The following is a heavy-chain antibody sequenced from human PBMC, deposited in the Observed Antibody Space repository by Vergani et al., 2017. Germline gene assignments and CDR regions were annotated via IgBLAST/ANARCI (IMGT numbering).Heavy chain of an antibody. Sequence: QVQLQESGPGLVKPSQTLSLTCTVSGGSISSGSYYWSWIRQPAGKGLEWIGRIYTSGSTNYNPSLKSRVTISVDTSKNQFSLKLSSVTAADTAVYYCARDSGLSEWDLKGAFDIWGQGTMVTVSS. CDR2: IYTSGST. J-gene: IGHJ3*02. D-gene: IGHD1-26*01. CDR3: ARDSGLSEWDLKGAFDI. V-gene: IGHV4-61*02. CDR1: GGSISSGSYY.